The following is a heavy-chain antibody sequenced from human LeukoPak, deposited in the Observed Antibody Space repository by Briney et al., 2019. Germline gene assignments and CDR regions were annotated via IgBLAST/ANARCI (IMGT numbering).Heavy chain of an antibody. CDR2: INHSGST. CDR3: ARVEAVAGTPGYFDY. V-gene: IGHV4-34*01. CDR1: GVSFSGYY. J-gene: IGHJ4*02. D-gene: IGHD6-19*01. Sequence: PSETLSLTCAVYGVSFSGYYWSWIRQPPGKGLEWIGEINHSGSTNYNPSLKSRVTISVDTSKNQFSLKLSSVTAADTAVYYCARVEAVAGTPGYFDYSGQGTLVTVSS.